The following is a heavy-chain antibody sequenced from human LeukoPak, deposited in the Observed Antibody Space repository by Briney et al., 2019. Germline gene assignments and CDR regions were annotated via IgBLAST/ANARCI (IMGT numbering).Heavy chain of an antibody. J-gene: IGHJ5*02. CDR1: GYNFTTYW. Sequence: GESLKISCKGSGYNFTTYWIGWVRQLPGKGLEWMGIIYPGDSDTRYSPSFQGQVTISADKSSSTAYLQWSSLKASDTAIYYCARHAMTTVTNNWFDPWGQGTLVTVSS. CDR2: IYPGDSDT. V-gene: IGHV5-51*01. D-gene: IGHD4-17*01. CDR3: ARHAMTTVTNNWFDP.